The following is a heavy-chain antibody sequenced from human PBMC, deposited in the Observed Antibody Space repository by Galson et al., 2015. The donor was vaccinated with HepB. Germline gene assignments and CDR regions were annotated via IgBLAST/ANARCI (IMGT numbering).Heavy chain of an antibody. CDR2: INPSSCSI. J-gene: IGHJ4*02. D-gene: IGHD1-7*01. V-gene: IGHV1-46*01. Sequence: SVKVSCKASGGTFSSYAISWVRQAPGQGLEWMGIINPSSCSISHTQKFQGRVTMTRDTSTSTAYMDLSSLRSEDTAVYYCARDREGTQWELQGALDYWGQGTLVTVSS. CDR3: ARDREGTQWELQGALDY. CDR1: GGTFSSYA.